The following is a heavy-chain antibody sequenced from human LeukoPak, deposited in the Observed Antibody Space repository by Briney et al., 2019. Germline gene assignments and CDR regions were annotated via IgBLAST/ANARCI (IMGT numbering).Heavy chain of an antibody. CDR2: ISGSGGST. D-gene: IGHD3-16*01. V-gene: IGHV3-23*01. Sequence: GGSLRLSCAASGFTFTSYAMSWVRQTPGKGLEWISTISGSGGSTYYADSVKGRFTISRDNSKNTLYLQMNSLRAEDTAVYYCAKDRSPRPGGADYWGQGTLVTVSS. CDR3: AKDRSPRPGGADY. J-gene: IGHJ4*02. CDR1: GFTFTSYA.